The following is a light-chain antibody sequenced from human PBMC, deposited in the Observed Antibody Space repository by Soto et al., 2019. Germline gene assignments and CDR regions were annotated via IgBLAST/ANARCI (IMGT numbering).Light chain of an antibody. CDR1: DNIAPW. Sequence: DIQMTQSPSTLSASVGDRVAITCRASDNIAPWVAWYQQKPGKAPKLLIYKAANLADEVPSRFAGSGSGTEFTLTISDLQPDDFATYYCQQYHNYPRTFGQGTKVE. J-gene: IGKJ1*01. CDR2: KAA. CDR3: QQYHNYPRT. V-gene: IGKV1-5*03.